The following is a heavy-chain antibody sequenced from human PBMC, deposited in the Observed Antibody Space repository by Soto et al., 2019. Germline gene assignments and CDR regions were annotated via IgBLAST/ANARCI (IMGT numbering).Heavy chain of an antibody. D-gene: IGHD3-10*01. CDR1: GFTFSSYW. Sequence: EVQLVESGGGLVQPGGSLRLSCAASGFTFSSYWMSWVRQAPGKGLEWVANIKQDGSEKYYVDSVKGRFTISRDNAKNSLYLQMNSLRAEDTAVYYCARDGSGIRLPHLSIDYWGQGTLVTVSS. V-gene: IGHV3-7*03. J-gene: IGHJ4*02. CDR3: ARDGSGIRLPHLSIDY. CDR2: IKQDGSEK.